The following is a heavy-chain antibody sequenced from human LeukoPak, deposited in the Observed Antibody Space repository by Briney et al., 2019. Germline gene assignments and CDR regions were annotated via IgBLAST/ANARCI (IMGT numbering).Heavy chain of an antibody. CDR3: ARDGDGYYMDV. CDR1: DFSFITYA. V-gene: IGHV3-7*01. J-gene: IGHJ6*03. Sequence: GGSLRLSCAASDFSFITYAMSWVRQAPGKGLEWVANIKQDGSEKYYVDSVKGRFTISRDNAKNSLYLQMNRLRAEDTAVYYCARDGDGYYMDVWGKGTTVTISS. D-gene: IGHD5-24*01. CDR2: IKQDGSEK.